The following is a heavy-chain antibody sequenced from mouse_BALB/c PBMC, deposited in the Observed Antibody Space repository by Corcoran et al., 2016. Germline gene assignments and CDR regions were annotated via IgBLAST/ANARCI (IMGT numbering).Heavy chain of an antibody. CDR1: GYTFTNYG. D-gene: IGHD1-1*01. CDR2: INTYTGEP. V-gene: IGHV9-3-1*01. CDR3: ARSIYYYGSSYPYYAMDY. Sequence: QIQLVQSGPELKKPGETVKISCKASGYTFTNYGMNWVKQAPGKGLKWMGWINTYTGEPTYADDFKGRFAFSLETSASTAYLQINNLKNEDTATYFCARSIYYYGSSYPYYAMDYWGQGTSVTVSS. J-gene: IGHJ4*01.